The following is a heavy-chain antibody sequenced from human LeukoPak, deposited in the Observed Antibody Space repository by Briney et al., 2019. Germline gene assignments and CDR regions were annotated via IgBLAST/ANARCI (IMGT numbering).Heavy chain of an antibody. V-gene: IGHV3-48*04. CDR1: GFTFSDYS. J-gene: IGHJ6*02. CDR3: ARLLGGRYFDWLGDYYGLDV. D-gene: IGHD3-9*01. Sequence: GGSLRLSCAASGFTFSDYSMNWVRQAPGKGLEWVSSISSVSNTINYADSVKGRFTISRDNAKNSLYLQLNSLRVEDTAVYYCARLLGGRYFDWLGDYYGLDVWGQGTAVTVSS. CDR2: ISSVSNTI.